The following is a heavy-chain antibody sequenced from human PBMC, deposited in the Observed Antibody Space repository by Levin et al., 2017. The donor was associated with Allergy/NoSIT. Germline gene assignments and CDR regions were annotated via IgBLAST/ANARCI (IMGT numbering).Heavy chain of an antibody. CDR1: GGTFSSYA. D-gene: IGHD1-7*01. V-gene: IGHV1-69*13. CDR3: AREGTGTTFDP. Sequence: ASVKVSCKASGGTFSSYAISWVRQAPGQGLEWMGGIIPIFGTANYAQKFQGRATITADESTSTAYMELSSLRSEDTAVYYCAREGTGTTFDPWGQGTLVTVSS. J-gene: IGHJ5*02. CDR2: IIPIFGTA.